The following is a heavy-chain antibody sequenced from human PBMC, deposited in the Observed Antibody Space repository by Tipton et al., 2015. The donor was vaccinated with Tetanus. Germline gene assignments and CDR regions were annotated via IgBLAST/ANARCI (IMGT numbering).Heavy chain of an antibody. D-gene: IGHD3-3*01. CDR1: GGSISTYH. Sequence: TLSLTCTVSGGSISTYHWNWIRQSPGKGLEWIGYIGYFGTTKYNPSLKSRVAMSVDTSKNQLSLKLSSVTSADTAVYYCARTTGFFPYYYYMDVWGKGTTVTVSS. CDR2: IGYFGTT. V-gene: IGHV4-59*01. CDR3: ARTTGFFPYYYYMDV. J-gene: IGHJ6*03.